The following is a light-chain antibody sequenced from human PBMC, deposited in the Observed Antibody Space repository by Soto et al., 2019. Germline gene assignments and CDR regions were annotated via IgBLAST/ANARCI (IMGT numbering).Light chain of an antibody. J-gene: IGKJ2*01. CDR3: QQYGGVPYT. CDR1: ESISRDY. Sequence: EIVLTQSPGTLSLSPGQRPTLSSRASESISRDYLAWYQQRLGQAPRLLIYGASSGATGIPDRFSGSGSGTDFTLTISRLEPEDFAIYYCQQYGGVPYTFGQGTKVDIK. V-gene: IGKV3-20*01. CDR2: GAS.